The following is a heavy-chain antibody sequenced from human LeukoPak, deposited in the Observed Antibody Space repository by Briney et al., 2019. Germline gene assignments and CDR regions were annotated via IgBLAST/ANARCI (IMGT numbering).Heavy chain of an antibody. CDR1: GYTLTVLS. J-gene: IGHJ3*02. Sequence: ASVKVSCKVSGYTLTVLSMHWVRQAPGKGLEWMGGFDPEDGETIYAQKFQGRVTMTEDTSTDTAYMELSSLRSEDTAVYYCATDLRPGNAFDIWGQGTMVTVSS. CDR3: ATDLRPGNAFDI. CDR2: FDPEDGET. V-gene: IGHV1-24*01.